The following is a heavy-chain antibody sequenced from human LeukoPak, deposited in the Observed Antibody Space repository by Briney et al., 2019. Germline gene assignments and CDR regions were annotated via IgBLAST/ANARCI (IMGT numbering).Heavy chain of an antibody. V-gene: IGHV3-23*01. Sequence: GGSLRLSCAASGFTFSSYAMSWVRQAPGKGLEWVSAISGSGGSTYYADSVKGRFPISRDNSKNTLYLQMNSLRAEDTAVYYCAKDLVGYSYGAFDYWGQGTLVTVSS. CDR2: ISGSGGST. CDR1: GFTFSSYA. J-gene: IGHJ4*02. D-gene: IGHD5-18*01. CDR3: AKDLVGYSYGAFDY.